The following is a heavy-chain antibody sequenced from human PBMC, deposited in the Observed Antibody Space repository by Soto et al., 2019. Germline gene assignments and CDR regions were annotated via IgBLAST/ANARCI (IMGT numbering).Heavy chain of an antibody. CDR2: IITAVGPA. D-gene: IGHD6-13*01. V-gene: IGHV1-69*01. J-gene: IGHJ4*02. CDR3: AAGGSWARLDN. Sequence: QVQLVQSGAEVKKPGSSLKVSCTASGGTLTNYAISWLRQAPGQGLEWMGGIITAVGPAIYAQKFQGRVSITADESTQTAHMDLSSLRSEDTAVYYFAAGGSWARLDNWGQGTLVTVSS. CDR1: GGTLTNYA.